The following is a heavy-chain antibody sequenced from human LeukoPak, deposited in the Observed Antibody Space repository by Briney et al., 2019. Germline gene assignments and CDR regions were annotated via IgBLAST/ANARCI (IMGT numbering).Heavy chain of an antibody. CDR3: ARERGGVYDSSGYSNFDY. CDR2: MNPNSGNT. CDR1: GYTFTSYD. D-gene: IGHD3-22*01. V-gene: IGHV1-8*01. J-gene: IGHJ4*02. Sequence: PLASVSVSCTASGYTFTSYDINWVRQAPGQGLEWMGWMNPNSGNTVYAQKLQGRVPMTRNTSISTAYMELSSLRSEDTAVYYCARERGGVYDSSGYSNFDYWGQGTLVTVSS.